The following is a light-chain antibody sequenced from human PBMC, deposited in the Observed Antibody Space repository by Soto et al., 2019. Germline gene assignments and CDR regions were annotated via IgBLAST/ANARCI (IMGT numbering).Light chain of an antibody. V-gene: IGLV2-14*01. CDR1: SSDVGGYNY. Sequence: QSALTQPASVSGSPGQSITISCTGTSSDVGGYNYVSRYQQHPGKAHKLMIYDVSNRPSGVSNRFSGSKSGNTASLTISGLQAEDEADYYCSSYTSSSTSVVFGGGTKVTVL. CDR2: DVS. CDR3: SSYTSSSTSVV. J-gene: IGLJ2*01.